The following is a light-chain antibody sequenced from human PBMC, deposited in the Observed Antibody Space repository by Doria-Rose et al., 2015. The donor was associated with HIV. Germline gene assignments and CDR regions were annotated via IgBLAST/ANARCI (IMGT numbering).Light chain of an antibody. J-gene: IGKJ3*01. CDR2: WAS. CDR3: QQYYDTPS. V-gene: IGKV4-1*01. Sequence: EIVMTQSPESLGMSLGERATLNCKSNQSLLYTSKNYLAWYQQKPGQPAKLLIYWASTRPSGVPARFSGSGSGTDFTLTISSLEAEDVAVYYCQQYYDTPSFGPGTTVDIK. CDR1: QSLLYTSKNY.